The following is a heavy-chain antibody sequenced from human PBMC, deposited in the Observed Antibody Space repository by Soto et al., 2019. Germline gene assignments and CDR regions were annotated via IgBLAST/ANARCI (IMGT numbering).Heavy chain of an antibody. D-gene: IGHD3-3*01. J-gene: IGHJ6*01. V-gene: IGHV1-24*01. CDR1: GYTLTELS. CDR2: FDPEDGET. CDR3: ATARRFLEFGGMDV. Sequence: ASVKVSCKVSGYTLTELSMHWVRQAPGKGLEWMGGFDPEDGETIYAQKFQGRVTMTEDTSTDTAYMELSSLRSEDTAVYYCATARRFLEFGGMDVWGQGSTVSVSS.